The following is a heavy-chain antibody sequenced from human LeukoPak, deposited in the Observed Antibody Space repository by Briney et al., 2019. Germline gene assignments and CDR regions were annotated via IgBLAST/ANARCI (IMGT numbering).Heavy chain of an antibody. D-gene: IGHD3-22*01. CDR3: ARETQTYYYDSGGYHYNQNWFDP. J-gene: IGHJ5*02. CDR2: IYYSGRT. CDR1: GGSISSYY. V-gene: IGHV4-59*01. Sequence: SETLSLTCTVSGGSISSYYWSWIRQPPGKGLEWIGYIYYSGRTNYNPSLKSRVTISVDTSKNQFSLKLSSVTAADTAVYYCARETQTYYYDSGGYHYNQNWFDPWGQGTLVTVSS.